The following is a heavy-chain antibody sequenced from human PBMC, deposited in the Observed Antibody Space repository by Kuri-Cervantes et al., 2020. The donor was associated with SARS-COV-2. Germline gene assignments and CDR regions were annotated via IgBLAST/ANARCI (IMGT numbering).Heavy chain of an antibody. V-gene: IGHV1-69*06. D-gene: IGHD2-2*02. CDR3: ARDSEYCGSTTCYIEQ. J-gene: IGHJ4*02. Sequence: SVKVSCKASGGAFNSHAISWVRQAPGQGLEWMGWVNPISGTRDNAQKFQGRITISVDTSTRTAYMELSSLTSEDTAVYYCARDSEYCGSTTCYIEQWGQGTLVTVSS. CDR1: GGAFNSHA. CDR2: VNPISGTR.